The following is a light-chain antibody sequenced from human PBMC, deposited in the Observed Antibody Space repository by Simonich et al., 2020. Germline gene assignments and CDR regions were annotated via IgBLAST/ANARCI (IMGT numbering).Light chain of an antibody. Sequence: DIVMTQSPDSLDVSLGERATINCKSSQSVLYSSNNKNYLAWYQQKPGQPPKLLIYWAYPRESGVPDRFSGSGSGTDFTLTISSLQAEDVAVYYCQQYYSTPYTFGQGTKLEIK. CDR3: QQYYSTPYT. CDR2: WAY. V-gene: IGKV4-1*01. CDR1: QSVLYSSNNKNY. J-gene: IGKJ2*01.